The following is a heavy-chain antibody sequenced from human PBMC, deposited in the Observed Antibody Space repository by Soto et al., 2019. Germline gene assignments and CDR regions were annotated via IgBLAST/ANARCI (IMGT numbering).Heavy chain of an antibody. CDR2: INHSGST. CDR1: GGSFSGYY. D-gene: IGHD3-22*01. Sequence: SETLSLTCAVYGGSFSGYYWSWIRQPPGKGLEWIGEINHSGSTNYNPSLKSRVTISVDTSKNQFSLKLSSVTAADTAVYYCARGRENGGKAYYYDSSGYYSNYFDYWGQGTLVTVSS. CDR3: ARGRENGGKAYYYDSSGYYSNYFDY. J-gene: IGHJ4*02. V-gene: IGHV4-34*01.